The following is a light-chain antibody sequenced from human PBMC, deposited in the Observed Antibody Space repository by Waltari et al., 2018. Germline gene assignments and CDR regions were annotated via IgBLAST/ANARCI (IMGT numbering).Light chain of an antibody. CDR3: SSYTTSRTYV. J-gene: IGLJ1*01. Sequence: QSALTQPASVSGSPGQSLTISCTGTNSDVGSYNFVSSYQQHPGEAPKLMIFEVTNRPSGVSKRFSGSKSGNTASLIISGLQGEDEADYYCSSYTTSRTYVFGTGTKVTVL. CDR2: EVT. V-gene: IGLV2-14*01. CDR1: NSDVGSYNF.